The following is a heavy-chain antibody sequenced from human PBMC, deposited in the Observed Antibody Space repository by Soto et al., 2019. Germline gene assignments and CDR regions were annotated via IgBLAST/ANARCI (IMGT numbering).Heavy chain of an antibody. Sequence: QVQLVQSGAEEKKPGASVKVSCKASGYTFTSYDMHWVRQAPGQRLEWMGWINAGNGNTKYSQKFQGRVTITRDTSARTAYRELSSLSSEDTAVYYCARDKRTGIPDYWGQGTLVTVSS. CDR3: ARDKRTGIPDY. CDR1: GYTFTSYD. CDR2: INAGNGNT. V-gene: IGHV1-3*05. J-gene: IGHJ4*02.